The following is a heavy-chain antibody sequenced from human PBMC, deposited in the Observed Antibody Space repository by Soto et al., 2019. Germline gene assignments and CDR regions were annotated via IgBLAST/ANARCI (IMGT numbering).Heavy chain of an antibody. CDR2: ISGSGGST. V-gene: IGHV3-23*01. D-gene: IGHD6-13*01. J-gene: IGHJ4*02. CDR1: GFTFSSYA. CDR3: ANTTSLYRRIAAVRY. Sequence: GGSLRLSCAASGFTFSSYAMSWVRQAPGKGLEWVSAISGSGGSTYYADSVKGRFTISRDNSKNTLYLQMNSLRAEDTAVYYSANTTSLYRRIAAVRYWGQGTLVTVSS.